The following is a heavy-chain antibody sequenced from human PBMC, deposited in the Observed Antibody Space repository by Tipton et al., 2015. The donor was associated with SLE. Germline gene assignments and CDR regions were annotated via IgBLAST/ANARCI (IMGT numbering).Heavy chain of an antibody. J-gene: IGHJ4*02. CDR2: ISSGGDT. CDR3: AKEIGDIGTPCFDS. D-gene: IGHD2-15*01. V-gene: IGHV3-23*01. Sequence: SLRLSCAASGFTFSTYAMSWVRLAPGKGPEWVSGISSGGDTFYADSVKGRFTISRDSPKNTLYLQMNSLRAEDTALYYCAKEIGDIGTPCFDSWGQGTLVTVSS. CDR1: GFTFSTYA.